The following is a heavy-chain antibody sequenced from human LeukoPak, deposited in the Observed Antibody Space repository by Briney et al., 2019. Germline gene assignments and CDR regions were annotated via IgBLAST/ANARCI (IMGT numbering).Heavy chain of an antibody. CDR1: GFTFSTYS. V-gene: IGHV3-48*02. J-gene: IGHJ4*02. D-gene: IGHD3-10*01. CDR2: ISGSSSTI. CDR3: ARKCHGSGNYYPDY. Sequence: GGSLRLSCAASGFTFSTYSMNWVRQAPGKGLEWVSYISGSSSTIYYADSVKGRFTISRDNAKNSLYLQMNNLRDDDTAVYYCARKCHGSGNYYPDYWGQGTLVTVSS.